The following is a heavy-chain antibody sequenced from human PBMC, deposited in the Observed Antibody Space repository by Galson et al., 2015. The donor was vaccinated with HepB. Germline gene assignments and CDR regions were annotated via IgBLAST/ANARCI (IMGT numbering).Heavy chain of an antibody. D-gene: IGHD6-13*01. Sequence: SLRLSCAASGFTFSSYSMNWVRQAPGKGLEWVSSISSSSSYIYYADSVKGRFTISRDNAKNSLYLQMNSLRAGDTAVYYCARDGSIAAAGDRGGYYYYGMDVWGQGTTVTVSS. CDR2: ISSSSSYI. CDR3: ARDGSIAAAGDRGGYYYYGMDV. CDR1: GFTFSSYS. V-gene: IGHV3-21*01. J-gene: IGHJ6*02.